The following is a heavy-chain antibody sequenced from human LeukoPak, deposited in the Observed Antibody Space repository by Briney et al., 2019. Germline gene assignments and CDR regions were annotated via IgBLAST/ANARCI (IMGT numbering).Heavy chain of an antibody. Sequence: GGSLRLFCAASGFTFNTYWMHWVRQAPGERLVWVSRINGDGSSISYADSVKGRFTISRDNAKNTLYLQLNSLRAEDTAVYYCARGGGSGTYRLYYWGQGTLVTVSS. J-gene: IGHJ4*02. CDR2: INGDGSSI. CDR3: ARGGGSGTYRLYY. V-gene: IGHV3-74*01. D-gene: IGHD3-10*01. CDR1: GFTFNTYW.